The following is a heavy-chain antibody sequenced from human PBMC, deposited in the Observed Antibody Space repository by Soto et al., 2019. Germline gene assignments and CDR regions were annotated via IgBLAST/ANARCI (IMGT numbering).Heavy chain of an antibody. V-gene: IGHV4-59*01. CDR3: ARGVLRYFDWHERNYYGMDV. J-gene: IGHJ6*02. Sequence: SETLSLTCTVSGGSISSYYWSWIRQPPGKGLEWIGYIYYSGSTNYNPSLKSRVTISVDTSKNQFSLKLSSVTAADTAVYYCARGVLRYFDWHERNYYGMDVWGQGTTVTVSS. D-gene: IGHD3-9*01. CDR1: GGSISSYY. CDR2: IYYSGST.